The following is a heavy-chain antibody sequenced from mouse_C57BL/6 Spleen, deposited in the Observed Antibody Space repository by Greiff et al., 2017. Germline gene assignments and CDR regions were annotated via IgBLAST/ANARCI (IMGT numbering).Heavy chain of an antibody. CDR2: IDPSDSYT. J-gene: IGHJ4*01. CDR1: GYTFTSYW. Sequence: QVQLQQPGAELVMPGASVKLSCKASGYTFTSYWMHWVKQRPGQGLAWIGEIDPSDSYTNYNQKFKGKSTLTVDKSSSTAYMQLSSLTSEDSAVYYCARSKNRNYYAMDYWGQGTSVTVSS. V-gene: IGHV1-69*01. CDR3: ARSKNRNYYAMDY.